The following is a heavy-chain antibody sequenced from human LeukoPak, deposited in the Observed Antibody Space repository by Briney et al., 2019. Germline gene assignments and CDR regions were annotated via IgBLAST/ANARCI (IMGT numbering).Heavy chain of an antibody. V-gene: IGHV3-30*04. J-gene: IGHJ4*02. CDR3: AGDRGEQVGVVDY. Sequence: GRSLRLSCAASGFTFSSYAMHWVRQAPGKGLEWVAVISYDGSNKYYADSVKGRFTISRDNSKNTLYLQMNSLRAEDTAVYYCAGDRGEQVGVVDYWGQGTLVTVSS. CDR1: GFTFSSYA. D-gene: IGHD3-10*01. CDR2: ISYDGSNK.